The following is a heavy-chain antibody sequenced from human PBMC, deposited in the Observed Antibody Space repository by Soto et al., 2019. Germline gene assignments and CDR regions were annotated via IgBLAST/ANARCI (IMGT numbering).Heavy chain of an antibody. V-gene: IGHV3-74*01. CDR1: GFTFSSYW. Sequence: PGGSLRLSCAASGFTFSSYWMHWVRQAPGKGLVWVSRINSDGSSTSYADSVKGRFTISRDNAKNTLYLQMNSLRAEDTAVYYCAREYCISTSCQYDPYNWFDPWGQGTLVTVSS. CDR2: INSDGSST. CDR3: AREYCISTSCQYDPYNWFDP. J-gene: IGHJ5*02. D-gene: IGHD2-2*01.